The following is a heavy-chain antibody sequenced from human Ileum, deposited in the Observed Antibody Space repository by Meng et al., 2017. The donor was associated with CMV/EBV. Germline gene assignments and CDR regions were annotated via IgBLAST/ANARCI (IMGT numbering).Heavy chain of an antibody. Sequence: TFTGYYMHWVRLAPGQGLEWMGWINPNSGGTNYAQKFQGRVTMTRDTSISTAYMELSRLRSDDTAVYYCARDWDRYCSGGSCYTFDYWGQEPWSPSPQ. CDR1: TFTGYY. CDR3: ARDWDRYCSGGSCYTFDY. CDR2: INPNSGGT. D-gene: IGHD2-15*01. J-gene: IGHJ4*01. V-gene: IGHV1-2*02.